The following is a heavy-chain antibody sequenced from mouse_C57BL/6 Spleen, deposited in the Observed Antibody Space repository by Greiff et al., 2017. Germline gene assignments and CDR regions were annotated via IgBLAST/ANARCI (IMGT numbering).Heavy chain of an antibody. Sequence: VQLQQPGAELVKPGASVKLSCKASGYTFTSYWMHWVKQRPGQGLEWIGMIHPNSGSTNYNEKFKSKATLTVDKSSSTAYMQLSSLTSEDSAVYYCARKGVTGLFDYWGQGTTLTVSS. V-gene: IGHV1-64*01. D-gene: IGHD4-1*01. CDR1: GYTFTSYW. CDR2: IHPNSGST. J-gene: IGHJ2*01. CDR3: ARKGVTGLFDY.